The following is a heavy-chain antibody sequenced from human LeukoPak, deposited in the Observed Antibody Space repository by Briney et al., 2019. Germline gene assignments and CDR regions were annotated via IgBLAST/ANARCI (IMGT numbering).Heavy chain of an antibody. D-gene: IGHD6-25*01. CDR3: LRDAQRPRLTPDY. CDR2: ISTYNGDI. CDR1: GYTFNTYG. J-gene: IGHJ4*02. V-gene: IGHV1-18*01. Sequence: EASVKVSCKASGYTFNTYGISWVRQAPGQGLEWMGWISTYNGDIKYVQNLQGRVTMTTDTSTSTAYMELMSLRSDDTAVYYCLRDAQRPRLTPDYWGQGTLVTVSS.